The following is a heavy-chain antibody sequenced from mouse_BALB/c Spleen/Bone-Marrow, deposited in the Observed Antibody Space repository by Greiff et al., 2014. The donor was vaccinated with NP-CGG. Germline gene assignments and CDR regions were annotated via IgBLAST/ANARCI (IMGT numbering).Heavy chain of an antibody. V-gene: IGHV1-9*01. CDR2: ILPGSGTT. CDR1: GYTFSSYW. J-gene: IGHJ3*01. D-gene: IGHD1-1*01. CDR3: ARGGYYGTSLLPC. Sequence: QVQLKESGAELMKPGASVKISCKATGYTFSSYWIEWVKQRPGHGLEWIGEILPGSGTTNYIEKFKGKATFTADTSSNTAYMQLSSLTSEDSAVYYCARGGYYGTSLLPCWGQGTLVTVSA.